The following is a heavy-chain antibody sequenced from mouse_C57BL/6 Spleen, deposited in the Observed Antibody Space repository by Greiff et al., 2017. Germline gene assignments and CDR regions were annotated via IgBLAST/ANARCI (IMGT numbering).Heavy chain of an antibody. V-gene: IGHV1-72*01. CDR1: GYTFTSYW. J-gene: IGHJ4*01. D-gene: IGHD2-1*01. CDR2: IDPNSGGT. Sequence: QVQLKQPGAELVKPGASVKLSCKASGYTFTSYWMHWVKQRPGRGLEWIGRIDPNSGGTKYNEKFKSKATLTVDKPSSTAYMQLSSLTSEDSAVYYCARSYGNSPYAMEYWGQGTSVTVSS. CDR3: ARSYGNSPYAMEY.